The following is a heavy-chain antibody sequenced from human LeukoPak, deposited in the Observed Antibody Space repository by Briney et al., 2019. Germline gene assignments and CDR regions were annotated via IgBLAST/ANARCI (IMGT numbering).Heavy chain of an antibody. CDR1: GGSISSGSYY. CDR2: IYTSGST. V-gene: IGHV4-61*02. Sequence: SETLSLTCTVSGGSISSGSYYWSWIRQPAGKGLEWIGRIYTSGSTFYNPSLKSRLTISIDTSKNQLSLKLRSVTAADTAVYYCAREDAEQMDNSFDIWGQGTMVTVSS. CDR3: AREDAEQMDNSFDI. D-gene: IGHD5-24*01. J-gene: IGHJ3*02.